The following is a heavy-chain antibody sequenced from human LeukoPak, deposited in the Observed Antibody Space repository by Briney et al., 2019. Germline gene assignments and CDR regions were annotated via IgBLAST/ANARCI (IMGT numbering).Heavy chain of an antibody. V-gene: IGHV4-61*02. J-gene: IGHJ4*02. CDR1: RGSITSGSYY. CDR2: FYTSGST. CDR3: ARESGYYPYYFDS. Sequence: PSETLSLTCTVSRGSITSGSYYWTWIRQPAGKGLEWIGRFYTSGSTNYSPSLKSRVTISVDTSKNQFSLNLSSVTAADTAVYYCARESGYYPYYFDSWGQGALVTVSS. D-gene: IGHD3-22*01.